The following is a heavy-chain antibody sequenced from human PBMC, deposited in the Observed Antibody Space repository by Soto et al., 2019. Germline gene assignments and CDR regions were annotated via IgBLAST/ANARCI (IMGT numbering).Heavy chain of an antibody. Sequence: QVQLQESGPGLVKPSETLSLTCTVSGGSISSYYWSWIRQPPGKGLEWIGYIYYSGSINYNPSLKSRVTISVDTSKNQFSLKLSSVTAADTAVYYCARRSDYGNYFDYWGQGTLVTVSS. CDR2: IYYSGSI. D-gene: IGHD4-17*01. CDR1: GGSISSYY. V-gene: IGHV4-59*08. CDR3: ARRSDYGNYFDY. J-gene: IGHJ4*02.